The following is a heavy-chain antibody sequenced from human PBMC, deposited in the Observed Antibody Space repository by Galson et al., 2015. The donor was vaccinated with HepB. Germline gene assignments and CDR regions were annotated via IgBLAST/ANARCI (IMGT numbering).Heavy chain of an antibody. Sequence: SLRLSCAASGFTFSRYGMHWVRQAPGKGLEWVAVISYDGSNKHYADSVKGRFTISSDNSKNTLDLQLNNLRPEDTAVYYCAKDDYDSGSYLADGMGVWGQGTTATVSS. CDR2: ISYDGSNK. CDR3: AKDDYDSGSYLADGMGV. D-gene: IGHD3-22*01. J-gene: IGHJ6*02. V-gene: IGHV3-30*18. CDR1: GFTFSRYG.